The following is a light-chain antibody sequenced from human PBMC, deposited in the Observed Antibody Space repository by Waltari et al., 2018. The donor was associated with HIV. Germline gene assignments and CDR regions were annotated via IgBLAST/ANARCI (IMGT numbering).Light chain of an antibody. V-gene: IGLV3-1*01. CDR1: ELGEKY. J-gene: IGLJ2*01. CDR3: QAWGSSTSGV. Sequence: SYEVTQPPSVAVSPGQTASITCSGYELGEKYTCWYQQKPGQSPLLVIYQDNKRPSGIPERFSASSSGHTATLTISGTLPMDEADYYCQAWGSSTSGVFGRGTRLTVL. CDR2: QDN.